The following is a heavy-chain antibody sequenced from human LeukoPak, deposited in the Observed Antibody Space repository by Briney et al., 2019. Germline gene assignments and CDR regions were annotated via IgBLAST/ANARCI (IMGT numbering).Heavy chain of an antibody. V-gene: IGHV1-2*02. CDR2: INPDSGGT. CDR1: GYIFTDYY. J-gene: IGHJ4*02. Sequence: ASVKVSCKASGYIFTDYYMHWVRQAPGQGLEWMGWINPDSGGTDYAQKFQGRVTMTRDTSISTAYMELSSLRVDDTAVYYCARESGSLPDYWGQGTLVAVSS. D-gene: IGHD3-22*01. CDR3: ARESGSLPDY.